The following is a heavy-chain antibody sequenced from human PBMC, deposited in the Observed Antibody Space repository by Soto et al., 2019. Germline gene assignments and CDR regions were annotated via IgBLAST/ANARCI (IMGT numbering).Heavy chain of an antibody. CDR3: ARARGATIFDF. J-gene: IGHJ4*02. D-gene: IGHD5-12*01. V-gene: IGHV4-31*03. CDR1: GASISSGDYY. Sequence: QVQLQESGPGLVKPSQTLSLTCTVSGASISSGDYYWSWIRQHPGRGLEWIGYIFYTGGTFYTPSLKSRVTMSVDTSKNQFSLKLTSVTAADPAVYFWARARGATIFDFWGRGTLVTVSS. CDR2: IFYTGGT.